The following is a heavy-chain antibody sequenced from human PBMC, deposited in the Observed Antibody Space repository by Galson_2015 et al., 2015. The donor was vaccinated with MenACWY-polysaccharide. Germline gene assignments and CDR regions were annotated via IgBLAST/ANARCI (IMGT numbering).Heavy chain of an antibody. Sequence: SLRLSCAASGFTFRDYFMTWIRQAPGKGLEWVSYISSSGSTIYYADSVRGRFTISRDNAKNSLYLQMNSLRAEDTAIYYCARDPRGARSSYFDNWGQGIQVTVSS. CDR3: ARDPRGARSSYFDN. J-gene: IGHJ4*02. CDR1: GFTFRDYF. V-gene: IGHV3-11*01. CDR2: ISSSGSTI. D-gene: IGHD3-10*01.